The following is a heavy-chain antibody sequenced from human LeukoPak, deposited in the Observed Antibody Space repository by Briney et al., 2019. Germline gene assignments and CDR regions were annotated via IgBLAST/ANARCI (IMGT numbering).Heavy chain of an antibody. CDR3: ARGPYSSSWSWFDY. Sequence: PGGSLRLSCAASGFTVSSNYMSWVRQAPGKGLEWVSVIYSGGSTYYADSVKGRFTISRDNSKNTLYLQMNSLRAEDTAEYCCARGPYSSSWSWFDYWGQGTLVTVSS. J-gene: IGHJ4*02. CDR1: GFTVSSNY. V-gene: IGHV3-66*01. D-gene: IGHD6-13*01. CDR2: IYSGGST.